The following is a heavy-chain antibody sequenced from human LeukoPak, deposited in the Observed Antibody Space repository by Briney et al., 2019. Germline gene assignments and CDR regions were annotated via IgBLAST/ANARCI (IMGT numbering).Heavy chain of an antibody. CDR1: GFTFSSYW. D-gene: IGHD6-19*01. CDR3: ARGKGIAVAGSFDS. J-gene: IGHJ5*01. CDR2: IWYDGSNK. V-gene: IGHV3-33*08. Sequence: GGSLRLSCAASGFTFSSYWMSWVRQAPGKGLEWVAVIWYDGSNKYYADSVKGRFTISRDNSKNTLYLQMNSLRAEDTAVYYCARGKGIAVAGSFDSWGQGTLVAVSS.